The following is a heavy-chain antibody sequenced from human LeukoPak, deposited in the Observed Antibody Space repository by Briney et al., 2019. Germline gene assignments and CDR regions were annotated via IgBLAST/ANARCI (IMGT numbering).Heavy chain of an antibody. Sequence: KPSETLSLTCTVSGASISSADYYWSWIRQPPGRGLEWIGYIYDSGSTFYNPSLKSRVTISVDTSKNQFSLNLSSVTAADTAVYYCDRGGPSRFVVVTGFDYWGQGTLVTVSS. CDR2: IYDSGST. CDR1: GASISSADYY. CDR3: DRGGPSRFVVVTGFDY. J-gene: IGHJ4*02. V-gene: IGHV4-30-4*01. D-gene: IGHD2-2*01.